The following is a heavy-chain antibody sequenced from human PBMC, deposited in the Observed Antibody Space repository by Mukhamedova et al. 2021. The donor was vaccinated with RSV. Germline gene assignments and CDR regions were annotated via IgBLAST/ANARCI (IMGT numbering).Heavy chain of an antibody. CDR3: ARSNIVVVPADR. J-gene: IGHJ5*02. Sequence: SYAMHWVRQAPGKGLEWVAVILYDGSNKYYADSVKGRFTISRDNSKNTLYLQMNSLRAEDTAVYYCARSNIVVVPADRWGQGTLV. V-gene: IGHV3-30-3*01. CDR2: ILYDGSNK. D-gene: IGHD2-2*01. CDR1: SYA.